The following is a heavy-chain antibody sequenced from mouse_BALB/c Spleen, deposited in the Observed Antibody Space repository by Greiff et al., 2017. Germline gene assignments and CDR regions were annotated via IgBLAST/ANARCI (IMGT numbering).Heavy chain of an antibody. Sequence: DVMLVESGGGLVQPGGSRKLSCAASGFTFSSFGMHWVRQAPEKGLEWVAYISSGSSTIYYADTVKGRFTISRDNPKNTLFLQMTSLRSEDTAMYYCARSRGYDLFDYWGQGTTLTVAS. J-gene: IGHJ2*01. D-gene: IGHD2-2*01. CDR1: GFTFSSFG. V-gene: IGHV5-17*02. CDR3: ARSRGYDLFDY. CDR2: ISSGSSTI.